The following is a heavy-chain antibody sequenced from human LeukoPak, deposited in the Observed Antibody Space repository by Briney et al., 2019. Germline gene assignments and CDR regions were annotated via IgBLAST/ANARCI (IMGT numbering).Heavy chain of an antibody. CDR3: ARDASIFGVVTNPHY. CDR2: INPNSGGT. V-gene: IGHV1-2*02. Sequence: ASVKVSCKASGYTFTGYYMHWVQQAPGQGLEWMGWINPNSGGTNYAQKFQGRVTMTRDTSISTAYMELSRLRSDDTAVYYCARDASIFGVVTNPHYWGQGTLVTVSS. CDR1: GYTFTGYY. J-gene: IGHJ4*02. D-gene: IGHD3-3*01.